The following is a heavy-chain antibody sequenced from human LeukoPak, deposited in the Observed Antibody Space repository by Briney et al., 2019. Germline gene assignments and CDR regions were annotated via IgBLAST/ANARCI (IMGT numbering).Heavy chain of an antibody. CDR3: AKNPAIRVEPHYYYYYMDV. D-gene: IGHD1-1*01. V-gene: IGHV3-23*01. CDR2: ISGSGGST. Sequence: PGGSLRLSCAASGFTFSSYAMSWVCQAPGKGLEWVSAISGSGGSTYYADPVKGRFTISRDNSKNTLYLQMNSLRAEDTAVYYCAKNPAIRVEPHYYYYYMDVWGKGTTVTVSS. CDR1: GFTFSSYA. J-gene: IGHJ6*03.